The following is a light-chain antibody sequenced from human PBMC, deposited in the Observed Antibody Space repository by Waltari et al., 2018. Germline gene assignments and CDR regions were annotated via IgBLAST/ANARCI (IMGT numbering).Light chain of an antibody. CDR2: EVS. CDR1: SSDVGSYTL. Sequence: QSALTQPASVSGSPGQSITVSCPGPSSDVGSYTLVSWYQQHPGKAPKLLIFEVSQLPSGISNRFSGSKSGNTASLTVSGLQAEDGADYYCSSYAGNRSVVFGGGTKLTVL. V-gene: IGLV2-23*02. CDR3: SSYAGNRSVV. J-gene: IGLJ2*01.